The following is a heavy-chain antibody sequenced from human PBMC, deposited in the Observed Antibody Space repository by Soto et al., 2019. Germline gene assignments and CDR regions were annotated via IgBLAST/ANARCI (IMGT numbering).Heavy chain of an antibody. Sequence: GGSLRLSCAASGFTFSSYGMHWVRQAPGKGLEWVAVISYDGSNKYYADSVKGRFTISRDNSKNTLYLQMNSLRAEDTAVYYCAKEASAAGRYFDPHFDYWGQGTMVTVSS. V-gene: IGHV3-30*18. D-gene: IGHD3-9*01. CDR1: GFTFSSYG. CDR2: ISYDGSNK. CDR3: AKEASAAGRYFDPHFDY. J-gene: IGHJ4*02.